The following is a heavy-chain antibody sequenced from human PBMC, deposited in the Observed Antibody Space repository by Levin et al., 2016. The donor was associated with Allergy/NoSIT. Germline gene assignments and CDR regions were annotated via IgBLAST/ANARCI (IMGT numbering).Heavy chain of an antibody. Sequence: GSLRLSCAASGFTFSSYWMSWVRQAPGKGLEWVANIKQDGSEKYYVDSVKGRFTISRDNAKNSLYLQMNSLRAEDTAVYYCARQGPPGRLYDFWSGYYSYYYYYMDVWGKGTTVTVSS. CDR1: GFTFSSYW. J-gene: IGHJ6*03. CDR2: IKQDGSEK. V-gene: IGHV3-7*01. D-gene: IGHD3-3*01. CDR3: ARQGPPGRLYDFWSGYYSYYYYYMDV.